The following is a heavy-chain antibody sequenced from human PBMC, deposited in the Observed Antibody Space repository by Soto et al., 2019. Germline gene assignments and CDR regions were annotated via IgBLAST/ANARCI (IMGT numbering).Heavy chain of an antibody. CDR2: IYSGGST. Sequence: GGSLRLSCAASGFTVSSNYMSWVRQAPGKGLEWVSVIYSGGSTYYADSVKGRFTISRHNSKNTLYLQMNSLRAEDTAVYYCARDNWGYCSGGSCYGSGDYYYYYMDVWGKGTTVTVSS. D-gene: IGHD2-15*01. CDR3: ARDNWGYCSGGSCYGSGDYYYYYMDV. CDR1: GFTVSSNY. J-gene: IGHJ6*03. V-gene: IGHV3-53*04.